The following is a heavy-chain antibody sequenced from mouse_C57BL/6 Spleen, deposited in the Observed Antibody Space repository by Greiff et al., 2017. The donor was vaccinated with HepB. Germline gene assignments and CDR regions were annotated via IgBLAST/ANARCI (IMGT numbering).Heavy chain of an antibody. CDR2: ISYDGSN. CDR3: ASPLYYAMDY. V-gene: IGHV3-6*01. J-gene: IGHJ4*01. Sequence: ESGPGLVKPSQSLSLTCSVTGYSITSGYYWNWIRQFPGNKLEWMGYISYDGSNKYNPSLKNRISITRDTSKNQFFLKLNSVTTEDTATYYCASPLYYAMDYWGQGTSVTVSS. CDR1: GYSITSGYY.